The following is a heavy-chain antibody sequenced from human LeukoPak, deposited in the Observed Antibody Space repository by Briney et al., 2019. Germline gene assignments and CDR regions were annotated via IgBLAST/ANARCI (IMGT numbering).Heavy chain of an antibody. CDR2: ITSSGSTI. CDR3: AREGSSYYYYMDV. Sequence: GGSLRLSCAASGFTFSSYEMNWVRRAPGKGLEWLSYITSSGSTIYYADSVKGRFTISRDNAKNSLYLQMNSLRAEDTAVYYCAREGSSYYYYMDVWGKGTTVTISS. V-gene: IGHV3-48*03. CDR1: GFTFSSYE. J-gene: IGHJ6*03.